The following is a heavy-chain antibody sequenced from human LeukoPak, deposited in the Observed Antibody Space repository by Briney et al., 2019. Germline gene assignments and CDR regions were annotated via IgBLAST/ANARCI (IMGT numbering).Heavy chain of an antibody. Sequence: GESLKISCQGSGYTFPSYRIGWVRQMPGKGLEWMGIIHPDDSDTRYSPSFQGQVTISADKSISTAYLQWSSLKASDTAMYYCARRYCSGRNCYYFDYWGQGTLVTVSS. D-gene: IGHD2-15*01. J-gene: IGHJ4*02. CDR1: GYTFPSYR. CDR3: ARRYCSGRNCYYFDY. V-gene: IGHV5-51*01. CDR2: IHPDDSDT.